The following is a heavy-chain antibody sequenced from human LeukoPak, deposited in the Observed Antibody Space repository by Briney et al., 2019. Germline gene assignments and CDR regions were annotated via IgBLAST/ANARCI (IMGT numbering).Heavy chain of an antibody. CDR3: ARGVYYDSSGYWPDAFDI. V-gene: IGHV3-30*19. D-gene: IGHD3-22*01. CDR2: ISYDGSNK. J-gene: IGHJ3*02. Sequence: GGSLRLSCAASGFTFSSYGMHWVRQAPGKGLEWVAVISYDGSNKYYADSVKGQFTISRDNSKNTLYLQMNSLRAEDTAVYYCARGVYYDSSGYWPDAFDIWGQGTMVTVSS. CDR1: GFTFSSYG.